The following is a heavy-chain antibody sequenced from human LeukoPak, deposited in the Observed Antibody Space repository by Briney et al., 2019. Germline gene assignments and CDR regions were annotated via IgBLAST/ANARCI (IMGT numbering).Heavy chain of an antibody. J-gene: IGHJ4*02. CDR2: IKQDGSEK. V-gene: IGHV3-7*01. Sequence: TGGSLRLSCAASGFTFSSYAMSWVRQAPGKGLEWVANIKQDGSEKYYVDSVKGRFTISRDNAKNSLYLQMNSLRAEDTAVYYCARVGSPIAAAGTVYWGQGTLVTVSS. D-gene: IGHD6-13*01. CDR1: GFTFSSYA. CDR3: ARVGSPIAAAGTVY.